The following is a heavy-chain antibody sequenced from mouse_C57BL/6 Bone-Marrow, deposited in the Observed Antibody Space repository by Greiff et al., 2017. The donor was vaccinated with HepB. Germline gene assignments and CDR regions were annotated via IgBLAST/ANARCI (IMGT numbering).Heavy chain of an antibody. CDR3: ARPVDYYGCSGAY. Sequence: EVQLVESGGDLVKPGGSLKLSCAASGFTFSSYGMSWVRQTPDKRLEWVATISSGGSYTYYPDSVKGRFTISSDNAKNTLYLQMSILKSGDTALYYCARPVDYYGCSGAYWGQGTLVTVSA. CDR1: GFTFSSYG. D-gene: IGHD1-1*01. CDR2: ISSGGSYT. V-gene: IGHV5-6*01. J-gene: IGHJ3*01.